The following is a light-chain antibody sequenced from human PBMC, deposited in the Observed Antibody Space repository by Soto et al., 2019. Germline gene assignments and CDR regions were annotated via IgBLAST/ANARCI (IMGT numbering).Light chain of an antibody. CDR2: EGS. V-gene: IGLV2-23*01. CDR3: CSYARSSNYV. Sequence: QSALTQPASVSGSPGQSITISCTGTSSDVGSYNLVSWYQQRPGKAPKLMINEGSKRPSGVSDRFSGSKSGNTASLTISGLQAEDEADYYCCSYARSSNYVFGTGTKLTVL. J-gene: IGLJ1*01. CDR1: SSDVGSYNL.